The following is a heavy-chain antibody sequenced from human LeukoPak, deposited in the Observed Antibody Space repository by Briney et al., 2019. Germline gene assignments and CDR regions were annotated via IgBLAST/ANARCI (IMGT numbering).Heavy chain of an antibody. V-gene: IGHV3-11*06. CDR3: AGGYSSGWYPLDY. J-gene: IGHJ4*02. D-gene: IGHD6-19*01. CDR2: ISSSSSYT. CDR1: GFTFSDYY. Sequence: GGSLRLSCAASGFTFSDYYMSWIRQAPGKGLEWVSYISSSSSYTNYADSVKGRFAISRDNAKNSLNLQMNSLRAEDTAVYYCAGGYSSGWYPLDYWGQGTLVTVSS.